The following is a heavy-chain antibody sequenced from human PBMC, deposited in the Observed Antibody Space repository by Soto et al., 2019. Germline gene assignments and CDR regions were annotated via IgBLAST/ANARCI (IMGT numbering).Heavy chain of an antibody. CDR2: INPNSGGT. CDR3: ARDGVIGGYDERDYFDY. CDR1: GYTFTGYY. J-gene: IGHJ4*02. V-gene: IGHV1-2*04. Sequence: ASVKVSCKASGYTFTGYYMHWVRQAPGQGLEWMGWINPNSGGTNYAQKFQGWVTMTRDTSISTAYMELSRLRSDDTAVYYCARDGVIGGYDERDYFDYWGQGTLVTVSS. D-gene: IGHD5-12*01.